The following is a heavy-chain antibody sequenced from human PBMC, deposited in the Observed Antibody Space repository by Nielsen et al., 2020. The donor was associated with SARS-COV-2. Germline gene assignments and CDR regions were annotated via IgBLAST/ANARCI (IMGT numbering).Heavy chain of an antibody. V-gene: IGHV6-1*01. Sequence: SQTLSLTCAISGDSVSSSSAAWNWIRQSPSRGLEWLGRTYYRSKWYNDYAVSVKSRITINPDTSKNQFSLHLSSVTPEDTAVYYCARARGAYGDYYYYYYTDVWGKGTMVTVSS. D-gene: IGHD4-17*01. CDR2: TYYRSKWYN. J-gene: IGHJ6*03. CDR1: GDSVSSSSAA. CDR3: ARARGAYGDYYYYYYTDV.